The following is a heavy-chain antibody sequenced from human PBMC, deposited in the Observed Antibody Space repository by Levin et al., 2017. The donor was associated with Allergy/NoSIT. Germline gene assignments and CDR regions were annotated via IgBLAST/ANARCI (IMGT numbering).Heavy chain of an antibody. V-gene: IGHV4-59*01. J-gene: IGHJ4*02. CDR3: ARGGVWWLPRDY. CDR2: IFYSGST. CDR1: GGSMTNYY. D-gene: IGHD2-15*01. Sequence: PSETLSLTCTVSGGSMTNYYWNWIRQPPGKGLEWIGYIFYSGSTNYNPSLESRVTISVDTSKNQFSLRLSSVTAADTAIYYCARGGVWWLPRDYWGQGILVTVSS.